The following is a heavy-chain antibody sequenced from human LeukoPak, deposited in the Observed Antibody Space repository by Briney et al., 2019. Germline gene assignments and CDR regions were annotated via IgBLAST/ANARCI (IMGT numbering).Heavy chain of an antibody. CDR1: GGSFSGYY. D-gene: IGHD2-2*01. V-gene: IGHV4-34*01. CDR3: ARVVVVPAAYYFDY. J-gene: IGHJ4*02. CDR2: INHSGST. Sequence: SETLSLTCAVYGGSFSGYYWSWIRQPPGKGREWIGEINHSGSTNYNPSLKSRVTISVDTSKNQFSLKLSSVTAADTAVYYCARVVVVPAAYYFDYWGQGTLVTVSS.